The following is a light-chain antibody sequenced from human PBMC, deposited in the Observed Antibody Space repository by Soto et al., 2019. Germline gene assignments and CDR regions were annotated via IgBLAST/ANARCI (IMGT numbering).Light chain of an antibody. V-gene: IGKV3-15*01. J-gene: IGKJ1*01. Sequence: EIVMTQSPATLSLSPGERATLSCRASQSVTVNLAWYQQKPGQAPRLLIYRASTRATGIPARFSGGGSGTEFTLTISSLQSEDFAVYICQQYNDLPPRWTFGQGTKVEIK. CDR1: QSVTVN. CDR3: QQYNDLPPRWT. CDR2: RAS.